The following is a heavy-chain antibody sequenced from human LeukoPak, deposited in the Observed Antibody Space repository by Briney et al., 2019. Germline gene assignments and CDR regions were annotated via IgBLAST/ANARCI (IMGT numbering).Heavy chain of an antibody. V-gene: IGHV3-30*18. CDR3: AKFVVVITVDYFDY. J-gene: IGHJ4*02. CDR2: ISYDGSNK. Sequence: GGSLRLSCAASGFTFSSYGMHWVRQAPGKGLEWVAVISYDGSNKYYADSVKGRFTISRDNSKNTLHLQMNSLRAEDTAVYYCAKFVVVITVDYFDYWGQGTLVSVSS. CDR1: GFTFSSYG. D-gene: IGHD3-22*01.